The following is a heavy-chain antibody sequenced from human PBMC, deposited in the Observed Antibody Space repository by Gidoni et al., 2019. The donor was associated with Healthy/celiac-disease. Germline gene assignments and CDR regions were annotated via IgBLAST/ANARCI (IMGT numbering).Heavy chain of an antibody. Sequence: EVQLLASGGGLVQPGGSLRLSCAASGFTFCSSAMSWVRQAQGKGLEGVSAISGSGGSTYYADSVKGRFTISRDNSKNTLYLQMNSLRAEDTAVYYCAKGDIALDYWGQGTLVTVSS. CDR3: AKGDIALDY. CDR2: ISGSGGST. D-gene: IGHD5-12*01. CDR1: GFTFCSSA. J-gene: IGHJ4*02. V-gene: IGHV3-23*01.